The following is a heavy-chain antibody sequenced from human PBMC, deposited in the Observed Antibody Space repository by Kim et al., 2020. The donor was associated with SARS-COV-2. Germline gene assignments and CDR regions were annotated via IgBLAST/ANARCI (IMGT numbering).Heavy chain of an antibody. CDR2: IYHSGST. J-gene: IGHJ3*02. CDR3: ARDPNVAGADSSGFDI. CDR1: GGSISSSNW. V-gene: IGHV4-4*02. Sequence: SETLSLTCAVSGGSISSSNWWSWVRQPPGKGLEWIGEIYHSGSTNYNPSLKSRVTISVDKSKNQFSLKLSSVTAADTAVYYCARDPNVAGADSSGFDIWGQGTMVTVSS. D-gene: IGHD3-22*01.